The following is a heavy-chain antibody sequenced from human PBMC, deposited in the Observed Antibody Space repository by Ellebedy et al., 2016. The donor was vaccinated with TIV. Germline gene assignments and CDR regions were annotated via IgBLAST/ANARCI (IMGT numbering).Heavy chain of an antibody. J-gene: IGHJ3*02. Sequence: GGSLRLXXAASGFTFSTYWMTWVRQAPGKGLEWVANINQDGSEKYYVDSVKGQFTISRDNAKNSLYLQMNSLRAEDTAVYYCARVTAYAFDIWGQGTMVTVSS. CDR1: GFTFSTYW. CDR2: INQDGSEK. V-gene: IGHV3-7*04. CDR3: ARVTAYAFDI.